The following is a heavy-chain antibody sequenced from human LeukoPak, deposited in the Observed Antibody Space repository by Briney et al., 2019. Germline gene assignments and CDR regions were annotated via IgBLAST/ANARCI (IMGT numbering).Heavy chain of an antibody. Sequence: PSETLSLTCTVSGGSLSSRRYYWAWIRQPPGKGLEWIGNIYYSGSTYYNPSLESRVTISVDTSKNRFSLNLNSVTAADTAVYYCARRIVGSSWIDYWGQGTLVTVSS. D-gene: IGHD1-26*01. CDR1: GGSLSSRRYY. CDR2: IYYSGST. V-gene: IGHV4-39*01. CDR3: ARRIVGSSWIDY. J-gene: IGHJ4*02.